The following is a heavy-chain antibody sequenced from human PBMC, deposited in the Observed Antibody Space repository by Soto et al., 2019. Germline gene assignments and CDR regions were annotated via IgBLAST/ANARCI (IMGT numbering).Heavy chain of an antibody. J-gene: IGHJ4*02. CDR3: ARQVGGWAPWYFDY. V-gene: IGHV4-59*08. D-gene: IGHD6-19*01. CDR2: IYYSGST. CDR1: GGSISSYY. Sequence: PSETLSLTCTVSGGSISSYYWSWIRQPPGKGLEWIGYIYYSGSTNYNPSLKSRVTISVDTSKNQFSLKLSSVTAADTAVYYCARQVGGWAPWYFDYWGQGTRVTVSS.